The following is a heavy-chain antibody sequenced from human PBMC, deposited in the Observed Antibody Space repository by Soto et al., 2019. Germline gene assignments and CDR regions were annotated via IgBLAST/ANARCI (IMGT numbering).Heavy chain of an antibody. V-gene: IGHV4-34*01. J-gene: IGHJ5*02. CDR2: INHSGST. Sequence: SETLSLTCAVYGGSFSGYYWSWIRQPPGKGLEWIGEINHSGSTNYNPSLKSRVTISVDTSKNQFSLKLSSVTAADTAVYYCARRPYSSSSTLNWFDPWGQGTLVTVSS. D-gene: IGHD6-6*01. CDR3: ARRPYSSSSTLNWFDP. CDR1: GGSFSGYY.